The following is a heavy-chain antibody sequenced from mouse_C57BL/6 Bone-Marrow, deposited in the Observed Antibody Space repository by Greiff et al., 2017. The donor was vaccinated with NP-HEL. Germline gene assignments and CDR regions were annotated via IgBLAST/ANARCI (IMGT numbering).Heavy chain of an antibody. J-gene: IGHJ2*01. CDR2: ISDGGSYT. Sequence: DVHLVESGGGLVKPGGSLKLSCAASGFTFSSYAMSWVRQTPEKRLEWVATISDGGSYTYYPDNVKGRFTISRDNAKNNLYLQMSHLKSEDTAMYYCARGAWGYWGQGTTLTVSS. CDR1: GFTFSSYA. V-gene: IGHV5-4*01. CDR3: ARGAWGY.